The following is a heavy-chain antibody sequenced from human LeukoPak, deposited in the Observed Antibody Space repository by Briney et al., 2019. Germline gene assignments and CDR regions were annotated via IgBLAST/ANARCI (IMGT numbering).Heavy chain of an antibody. CDR2: IYPGDSDT. CDR3: ARCTDHYYFDY. D-gene: IGHD1-14*01. J-gene: IGHJ4*02. CDR1: GYNFTSSW. Sequence: GESLKISCKGSGYNFTSSWIGWVRQMPGKGLEWMGIIYPGDSDTRYSPSFQGQVTISADKSISTAYLQWSSLSTSDTAMYYCARCTDHYYFDYWGQGTLVTVSS. V-gene: IGHV5-51*01.